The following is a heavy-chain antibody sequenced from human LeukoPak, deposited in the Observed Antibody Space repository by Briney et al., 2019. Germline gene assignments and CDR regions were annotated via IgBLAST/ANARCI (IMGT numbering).Heavy chain of an antibody. CDR3: ARDRGVDGVDL. D-gene: IGHD3-10*01. CDR1: GFTFSGYS. J-gene: IGHJ5*02. V-gene: IGHV3-21*01. CDR2: ISSSNSYI. Sequence: GGSLRLSCAASGFTFSGYSMNWVRQAPGKGLEWVSSISSSNSYIYYADSVKGRFTVSRDNAKNSLYLQMNSLRAEDTAVYYCARDRGVDGVDLWGQGTLVTVSS.